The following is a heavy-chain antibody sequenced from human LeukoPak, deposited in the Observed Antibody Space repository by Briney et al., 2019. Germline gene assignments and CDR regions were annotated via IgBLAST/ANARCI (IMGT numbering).Heavy chain of an antibody. CDR3: GSYGSGSFPGY. CDR1: KFTFRSYD. J-gene: IGHJ4*02. Sequence: PGGSLRLPCAASKFTFRSYDMHWVRQAPGKGPQWVAYIRYDGSDILYADSVKGRFTISRDNSNNTLFLQMNSLRIEDTAVYYCGSYGSGSFPGYRGQGTLVTVSS. V-gene: IGHV3-30*02. D-gene: IGHD3-10*01. CDR2: IRYDGSDI.